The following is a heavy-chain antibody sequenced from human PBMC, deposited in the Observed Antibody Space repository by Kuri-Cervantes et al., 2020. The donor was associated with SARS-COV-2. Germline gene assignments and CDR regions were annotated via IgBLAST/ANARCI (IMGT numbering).Heavy chain of an antibody. D-gene: IGHD2-2*02. V-gene: IGHV1-2*02. Sequence: ASVKVSCKASGYTFTGYYMHWVRQAPGQGLEWMGWINPNSGGTNYAQKFQGRVTMTRDTSISTAYMELSRLRSDDTAVYYCARTPLYCSSTSCYTEAFDYWGQGTLVTVSS. CDR1: GYTFTGYY. CDR3: ARTPLYCSSTSCYTEAFDY. J-gene: IGHJ4*02. CDR2: INPNSGGT.